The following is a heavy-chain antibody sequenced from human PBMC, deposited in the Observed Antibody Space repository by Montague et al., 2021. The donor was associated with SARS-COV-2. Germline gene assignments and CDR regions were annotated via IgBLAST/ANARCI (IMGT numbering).Heavy chain of an antibody. Sequence: SETLSHTCAVYGGSFSGYYWTWIRQSPGKGLEWIAEINHSGTTNYNFNPSLRSRVTISVDTSKSQFSLKLSSVTAADTGVYYCARWDPQTLTLVGLRGKSASDYWGQGTLVTVSS. CDR3: ARWDPQTLTLVGLRGKSASDY. CDR2: INHSGTT. V-gene: IGHV4-34*01. D-gene: IGHD4-23*01. CDR1: GGSFSGYY. J-gene: IGHJ4*02.